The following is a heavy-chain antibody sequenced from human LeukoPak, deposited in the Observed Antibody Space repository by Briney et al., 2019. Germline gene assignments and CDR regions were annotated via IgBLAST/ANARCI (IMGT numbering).Heavy chain of an antibody. J-gene: IGHJ4*02. CDR3: TSVLPGYSSGWFD. CDR1: GFTFSGSA. CDR2: IRSKANSCAT. V-gene: IGHV3-73*01. D-gene: IGHD6-19*01. Sequence: PGGSLRLSCAASGFTFSGSAMHWVRQASGQGLEWDGRIRSKANSCATAYAASVKGRFTISRDDSKNSAYLQMNSLKTEDTAVYYCTSVLPGYSSGWFDWGQGTLVTVSS.